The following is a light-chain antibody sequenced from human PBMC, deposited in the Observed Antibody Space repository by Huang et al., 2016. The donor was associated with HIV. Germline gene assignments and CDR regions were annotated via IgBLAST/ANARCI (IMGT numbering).Light chain of an antibody. CDR2: AAS. V-gene: IGKV1D-16*01. Sequence: DIQMTQSPSSLSASVGDRVTITCRASQGIRTWLAWYQQKPDKPPKSLIYAASTLESGVPSGFSGSGSGTEFSLTITGLQPEDFATYFCQQYNTYPPTFGGGTKLEI. CDR1: QGIRTW. J-gene: IGKJ4*01. CDR3: QQYNTYPPT.